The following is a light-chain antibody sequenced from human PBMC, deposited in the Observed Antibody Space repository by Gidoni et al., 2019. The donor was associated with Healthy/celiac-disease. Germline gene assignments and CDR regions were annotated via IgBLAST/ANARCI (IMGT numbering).Light chain of an antibody. CDR2: AAS. CDR1: PSISSY. J-gene: IGKJ4*01. Sequence: RVTIACRASPSISSYFNWYQQKPGKAPKLLIDAASSLQSGGPPRFSGSGSGTDFTLTISSLQPEDFATYYCQQSYSTPLTFGGGTKVEIK. V-gene: IGKV1-39*01. CDR3: QQSYSTPLT.